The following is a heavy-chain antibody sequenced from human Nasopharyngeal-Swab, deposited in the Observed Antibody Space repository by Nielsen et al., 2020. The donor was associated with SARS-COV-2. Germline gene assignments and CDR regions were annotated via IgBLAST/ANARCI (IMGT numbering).Heavy chain of an antibody. V-gene: IGHV1-69*13. Sequence: SVKVSCKASGGTFSSYAISLVRQAPGQGLEWMGGIIPIFGTANYAQKFQGRVTITADESTSTAYMELSSLRSEDTAVYYCAREHIVVVVAATPIYYYYGMDVWGQGTTVTVSS. CDR3: AREHIVVVVAATPIYYYYGMDV. J-gene: IGHJ6*02. CDR1: GGTFSSYA. CDR2: IIPIFGTA. D-gene: IGHD2-15*01.